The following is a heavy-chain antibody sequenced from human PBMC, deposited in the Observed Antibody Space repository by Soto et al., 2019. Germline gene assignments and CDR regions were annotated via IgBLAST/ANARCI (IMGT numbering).Heavy chain of an antibody. D-gene: IGHD2-2*01. CDR2: INPNSGGT. CDR3: ARGEQVIEGYCSSTSCYGVGYWFDP. J-gene: IGHJ5*02. Sequence: ASVKVSCKASGYTFTGYYMHWVRQAPGQGLEWMGWINPNSGGTNYAQKFQGWVTMTRDTSISTAYMELGRLRSDDTAVYYCARGEQVIEGYCSSTSCYGVGYWFDPWGQGTLVTVSS. V-gene: IGHV1-2*04. CDR1: GYTFTGYY.